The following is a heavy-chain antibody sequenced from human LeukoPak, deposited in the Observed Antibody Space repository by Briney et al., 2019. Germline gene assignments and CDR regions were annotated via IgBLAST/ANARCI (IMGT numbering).Heavy chain of an antibody. CDR2: INKDGSEV. Sequence: GGSLRLSCAVSGLTLSSYWMCWVRQTPGKGLEWVANINKDGSEVYYLDSVKGRFTVSRDNAKNTLNLQMNSLRAEDTAVYYCARDKKSGESSEIDYWGQGTLVTVSS. V-gene: IGHV3-7*01. D-gene: IGHD3-10*01. CDR1: GLTLSSYW. J-gene: IGHJ4*02. CDR3: ARDKKSGESSEIDY.